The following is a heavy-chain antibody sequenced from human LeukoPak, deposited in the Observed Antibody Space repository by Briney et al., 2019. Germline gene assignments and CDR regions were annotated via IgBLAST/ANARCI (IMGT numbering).Heavy chain of an antibody. D-gene: IGHD3-10*01. CDR2: IDASGST. V-gene: IGHV4-4*07. J-gene: IGHJ6*03. CDR1: GGSISSHY. CDR3: ARARYGSGSYHFMDV. Sequence: SETLSLTCTVSGGSISSHYWSWIRQSAGKGLEWIGRIDASGSTRFNPSLKSRVTMSVDTSNNHFSLKLTSVTAADTAVYYCARARYGSGSYHFMDVWGKGTTVTISS.